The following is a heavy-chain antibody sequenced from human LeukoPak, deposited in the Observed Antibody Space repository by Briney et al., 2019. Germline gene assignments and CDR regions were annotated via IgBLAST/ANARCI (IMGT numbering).Heavy chain of an antibody. J-gene: IGHJ3*02. Sequence: SETLSLTCTFSGGSFGGSQYWGCFRQAPGKGLEWIGSTYTNGRTFYNPSLASRLTTSVDTSTNQISLRLTSATVADTAVFYCAAGKDVVGSPVGAFDIWGQGTMVTVSS. V-gene: IGHV4-39*07. CDR2: TYTNGRT. CDR1: GGSFGGSQY. D-gene: IGHD2-2*01. CDR3: AAGKDVVGSPVGAFDI.